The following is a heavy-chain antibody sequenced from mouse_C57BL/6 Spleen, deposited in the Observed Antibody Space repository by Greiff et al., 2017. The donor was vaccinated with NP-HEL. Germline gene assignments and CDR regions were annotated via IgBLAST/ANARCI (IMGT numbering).Heavy chain of an antibody. CDR3: ARWRFITTPYFDY. V-gene: IGHV1-19*01. CDR2: INPYNGGT. D-gene: IGHD1-1*01. Sequence: VQLQQSGPVLVKPGASVKMSCKASGYTFTDYYMNWVKQSHGKSLEWIGVINPYNGGTSYNQKFKGKATLTVDKSSSTAYMELNSLTSEDSAVYYCARWRFITTPYFDYWGQGTTLTVSS. J-gene: IGHJ2*01. CDR1: GYTFTDYY.